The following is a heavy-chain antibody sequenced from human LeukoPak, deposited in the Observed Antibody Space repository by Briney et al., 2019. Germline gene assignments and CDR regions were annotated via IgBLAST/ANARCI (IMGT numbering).Heavy chain of an antibody. J-gene: IGHJ5*02. CDR3: TKALSETAGWFDP. Sequence: GGSLRLSCAASGFTFGTYAMTWVRQVPGKGLEGVSAITGSGDSTYYAGSVQGRFIISRDNAKSTLYLQMNSLRADDTAVYYCTKALSETAGWFDPWGQGTLVTVSS. CDR2: ITGSGDST. V-gene: IGHV3-23*01. D-gene: IGHD1-1*01. CDR1: GFTFGTYA.